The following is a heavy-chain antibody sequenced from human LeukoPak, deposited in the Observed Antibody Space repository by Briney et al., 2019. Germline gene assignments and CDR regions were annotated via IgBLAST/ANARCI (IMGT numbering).Heavy chain of an antibody. CDR1: GFTVSTDH. V-gene: IGHV3-53*05. D-gene: IGHD6-13*01. CDR3: VRGIPHSNMDY. J-gene: IGHJ4*02. CDR2: SYSEEWVAISYSGGTS. Sequence: PGGSLRLSCAASGFTVSTDHMSWVRQAPGKGLEWVAISYSEEWVAISYSGGTSQYAESVKGRFTISRDNSKITLYLQMNSLRAEDTAVYYCVRGIPHSNMDYWGQGTVVTVPS.